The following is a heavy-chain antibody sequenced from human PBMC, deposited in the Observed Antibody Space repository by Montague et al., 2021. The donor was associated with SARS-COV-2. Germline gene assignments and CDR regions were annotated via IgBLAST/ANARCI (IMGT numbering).Heavy chain of an antibody. D-gene: IGHD3-16*01. Sequence: SETLSLTCNVSGGSISSSTYYWGWIRQPPGKGLEWIGNLYNGGTTYYSPSLKSRVTLSVDTSKIHFSLNMASVTAADTAVYYCARTSKLRESSSGNYYYHAMDVWGQGTTVTVSS. CDR2: LYNGGTT. V-gene: IGHV4-39*02. CDR3: ARTSKLRESSSGNYYYHAMDV. CDR1: GGSISSSTYY. J-gene: IGHJ6*02.